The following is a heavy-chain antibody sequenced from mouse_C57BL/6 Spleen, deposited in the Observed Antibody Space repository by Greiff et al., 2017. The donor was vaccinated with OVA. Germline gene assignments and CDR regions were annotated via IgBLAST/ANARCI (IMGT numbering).Heavy chain of an antibody. CDR2: IDPNSGGT. CDR3: ARNNGSSYWYFDV. J-gene: IGHJ1*03. D-gene: IGHD1-1*01. Sequence: QVQLQQPGAELVKPGASVKLSCTASGYTFTSYWMHWVKQRPGRGLEWIGRIDPNSGGTKYNEKFKSKATLTVDKPSSTAYMQLSSLTAEDSAVDKCARNNGSSYWYFDVWGTGTTVTVSS. CDR1: GYTFTSYW. V-gene: IGHV1-72*01.